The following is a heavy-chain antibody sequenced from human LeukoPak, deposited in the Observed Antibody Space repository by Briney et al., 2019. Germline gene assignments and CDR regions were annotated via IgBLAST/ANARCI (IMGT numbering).Heavy chain of an antibody. CDR2: ISYDGSNK. CDR3: AREHCSGGSCYREAFDI. V-gene: IGHV3-30-3*01. J-gene: IGHJ3*02. Sequence: GRSLRLSCAASGFTFSSYAMHWVRQAPGKGLEWVAVISYDGSNKYYADSVKGRFTISRDNSKNTLYLQMNSLRAEDTAVYYCAREHCSGGSCYREAFDIWGQGTMVTVSS. CDR1: GFTFSSYA. D-gene: IGHD2-15*01.